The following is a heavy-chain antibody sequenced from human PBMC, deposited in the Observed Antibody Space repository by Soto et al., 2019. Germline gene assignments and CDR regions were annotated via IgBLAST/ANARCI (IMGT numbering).Heavy chain of an antibody. D-gene: IGHD6-19*01. CDR3: ARDRDSSGWFDY. CDR1: GGSVSSGSYY. J-gene: IGHJ4*02. Sequence: QVQLQESGPGLVKPSETLSLTCTVSGGSVSSGSYYWSWIRQPPGKGLEWIGYIYYSGSTNYNPSLKSRVTISVDTSKNQCSLKLSSVTAADTAVYYCARDRDSSGWFDYWGQGTLVTVSS. CDR2: IYYSGST. V-gene: IGHV4-61*01.